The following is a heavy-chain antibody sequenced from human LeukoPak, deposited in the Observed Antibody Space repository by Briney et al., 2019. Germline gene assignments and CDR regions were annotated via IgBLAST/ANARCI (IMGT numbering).Heavy chain of an antibody. D-gene: IGHD6-13*01. Sequence: GASVKVSCKASGYTFTSYGISWVRQAPGQGLEWMGWISVYNGNTHFAQKLQGRVTMTTDTSTTTAYMELRNLRSDDTAVYYCARDHSSSCQLFDYWGQGTLVTVSS. CDR3: ARDHSSSCQLFDY. J-gene: IGHJ4*02. CDR2: ISVYNGNT. V-gene: IGHV1-18*01. CDR1: GYTFTSYG.